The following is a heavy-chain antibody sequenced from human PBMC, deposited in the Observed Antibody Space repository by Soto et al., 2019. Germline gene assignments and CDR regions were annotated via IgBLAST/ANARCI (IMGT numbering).Heavy chain of an antibody. J-gene: IGHJ5*02. CDR3: ARGSQSEYSSSNWFDP. V-gene: IGHV4-34*01. D-gene: IGHD6-6*01. CDR1: GGSFRGYY. CDR2: INHSGST. Sequence: KTSETLSRTCAVYGGSFRGYYCSWSRQPPGKGLEWIGEINHSGSTNYNPSLKSRVTISVDTSKNQFSLKLSSVTAADTAVYYCARGSQSEYSSSNWFDPWGQGTLVTVSS.